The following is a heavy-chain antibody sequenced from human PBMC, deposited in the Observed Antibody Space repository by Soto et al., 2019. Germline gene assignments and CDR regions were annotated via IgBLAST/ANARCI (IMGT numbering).Heavy chain of an antibody. Sequence: QVQLQQWGAGLLKPSETLSLTCVVNGGYFRGYYWSWIRLPPGMGLEWIGEINHSGITDSNPSLKSRVIISVDASRNQFSLNLTSVTAADTAVYYGARARSSLPGRRGSGYYGLDVWCQGTTVTVSS. CDR2: INHSGIT. V-gene: IGHV4-34*01. J-gene: IGHJ6*02. D-gene: IGHD5-12*01. CDR1: GGYFRGYY. CDR3: ARARSSLPGRRGSGYYGLDV.